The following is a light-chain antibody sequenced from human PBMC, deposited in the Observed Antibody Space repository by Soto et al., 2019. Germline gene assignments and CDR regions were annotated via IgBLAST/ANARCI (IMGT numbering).Light chain of an antibody. CDR1: SSDVGGYNY. CDR3: SSYTSSSTLAYV. V-gene: IGLV2-14*01. CDR2: EVS. J-gene: IGLJ1*01. Sequence: QSVLTQPASVSGPPGQSITISCAGTSSDVGGYNYVSWYQQHPGKAPKLIIYEVSNRPSGVSNRFSGSKSGNTASLTISGLQAEDEVDYYCSSYTSSSTLAYVFGTGTKV.